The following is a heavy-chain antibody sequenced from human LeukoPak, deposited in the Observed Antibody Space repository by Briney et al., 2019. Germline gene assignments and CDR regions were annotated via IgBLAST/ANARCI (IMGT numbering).Heavy chain of an antibody. CDR1: GYTFTTYF. D-gene: IGHD3-22*01. CDR3: ARDGVFYDSSGYYQFDY. CDR2: INPSGGST. Sequence: ASVKVSCKASGYTFTTYFIHWVRPAPGQGLEWMGIINPSGGSTSYAQKFQGRVTMTTDTSTSTAYMELRSLRSDDTAVYYCARDGVFYDSSGYYQFDYWGQGTLVTVSS. V-gene: IGHV1-46*01. J-gene: IGHJ4*02.